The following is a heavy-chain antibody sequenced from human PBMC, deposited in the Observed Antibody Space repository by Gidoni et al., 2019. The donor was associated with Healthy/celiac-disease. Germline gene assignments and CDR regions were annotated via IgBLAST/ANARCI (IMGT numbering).Heavy chain of an antibody. CDR3: TRRAEDLGTRAYYYYGMDV. Sequence: EVQLVQSGRGVAQPGAFLTPSGAAPGAAFGGPPRPWVRQASGHGLERVGRIRSIANSDATTYAAAVEGRFTISRDDSKNTAYLQMNSRKTEDTAVYYCTRRAEDLGTRAYYYYGMDVWGQGTTVTVSS. D-gene: IGHD2-2*01. CDR1: GAAFGGPP. V-gene: IGHV3-73*01. J-gene: IGHJ6*02. CDR2: IRSIANSDAT.